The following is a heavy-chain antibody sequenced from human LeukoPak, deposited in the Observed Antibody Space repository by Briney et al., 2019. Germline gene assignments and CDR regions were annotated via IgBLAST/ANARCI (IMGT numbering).Heavy chain of an antibody. Sequence: GGSLRLSCAASGFTFSNYWMCWVRQAPGKGLEWVANIKEDGSEKYYVDSVKGRFTISRDNAKNSLYLQMDTLRVDDTAVYYCARDPGLYYFDYWGQGTLVTVSS. V-gene: IGHV3-7*01. CDR1: GFTFSNYW. J-gene: IGHJ4*02. D-gene: IGHD7-27*01. CDR2: IKEDGSEK. CDR3: ARDPGLYYFDY.